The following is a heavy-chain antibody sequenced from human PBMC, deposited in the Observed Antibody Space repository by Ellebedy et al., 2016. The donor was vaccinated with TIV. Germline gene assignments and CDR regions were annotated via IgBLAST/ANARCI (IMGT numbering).Heavy chain of an antibody. Sequence: GGSLRLSXAASGFTFSSYGMHWVRQAPGKGLEWVAVIWYDGSNKYYADSVKGRFTISRDNSKNTLYLQMNSLRAEDTAVYYCAKEGGYDSYFDYWGQGTLVTVSS. CDR1: GFTFSSYG. CDR3: AKEGGYDSYFDY. CDR2: IWYDGSNK. D-gene: IGHD5-12*01. V-gene: IGHV3-33*06. J-gene: IGHJ4*02.